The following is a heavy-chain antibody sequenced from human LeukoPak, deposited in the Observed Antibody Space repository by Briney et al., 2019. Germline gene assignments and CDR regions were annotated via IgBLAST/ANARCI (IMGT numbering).Heavy chain of an antibody. CDR3: ARDHGSSKEDVAFDI. V-gene: IGHV1-3*01. CDR2: INAGNGNT. J-gene: IGHJ3*02. CDR1: GYIFTNYA. D-gene: IGHD6-13*01. Sequence: ASVTVSCKASGYIFTNYAMHWVRQAPGQRLEWMGWINAGNGNTKYSQKFQGRVTVTRDTSASTAYMELSSLRSEDTAVYYCARDHGSSKEDVAFDIWGQGTMVTVSS.